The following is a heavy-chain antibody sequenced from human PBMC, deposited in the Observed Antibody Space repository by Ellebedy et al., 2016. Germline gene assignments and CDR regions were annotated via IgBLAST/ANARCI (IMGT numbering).Heavy chain of an antibody. CDR1: GFTFSKYF. Sequence: GESLKISXATSGFTFSKYFMTWVRQAPGKGLEWVSTLSAGGDNAYFADSVKGRFTISRDNFKNTLYLQMNSLRPDDTALYYCRQGHYFDQWGQGALVTVSS. CDR2: LSAGGDNA. V-gene: IGHV3-23*01. J-gene: IGHJ4*02. CDR3: RQGHYFDQ.